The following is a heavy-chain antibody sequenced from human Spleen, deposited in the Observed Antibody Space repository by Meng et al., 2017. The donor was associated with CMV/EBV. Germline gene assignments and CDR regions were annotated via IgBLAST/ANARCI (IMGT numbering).Heavy chain of an antibody. Sequence: YTFADYYMYWVRRAPRQGLVWMGWMNPNSSGTKCSQKFQVRIIMTRDTSISTVSMELSRLKSDDTAVYYCARSVSGSTSKLGWCAPWGQGTLVTVSS. D-gene: IGHD2-2*01. CDR2: MNPNSSGT. CDR3: ARSVSGSTSKLGWCAP. J-gene: IGHJ5*02. CDR1: YTFADYY. V-gene: IGHV1-2*02.